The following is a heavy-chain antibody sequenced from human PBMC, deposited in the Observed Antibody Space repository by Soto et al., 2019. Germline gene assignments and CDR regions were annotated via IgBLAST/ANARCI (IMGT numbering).Heavy chain of an antibody. D-gene: IGHD4-17*01. CDR2: IKQDGSEK. Sequence: GGSLRLSCAASGFTFSSYWMSWVRQAPGKGLEWVANIKQDGSEKYYVDSVKGRFTISRDNAKNSLYLQMNSLRAEDTAVYYCARDLGDGDYVAFDIWGQGTMVTVSS. CDR3: ARDLGDGDYVAFDI. J-gene: IGHJ3*02. CDR1: GFTFSSYW. V-gene: IGHV3-7*01.